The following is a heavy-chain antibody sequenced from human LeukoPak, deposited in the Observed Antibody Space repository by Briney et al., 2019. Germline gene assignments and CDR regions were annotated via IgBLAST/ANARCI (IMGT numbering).Heavy chain of an antibody. J-gene: IGHJ4*02. D-gene: IGHD3-10*01. Sequence: GRSLRLSCAASGFTFSSYGMHWVRQAPGKGLEWVAVIWYDGSNKYYADSVKGRFTISRDNSKNTLYLQMNSLRAEDTAVYYCARDSKGVGHGWVYWGQGTLVTVSS. CDR1: GFTFSSYG. V-gene: IGHV3-33*01. CDR2: IWYDGSNK. CDR3: ARDSKGVGHGWVY.